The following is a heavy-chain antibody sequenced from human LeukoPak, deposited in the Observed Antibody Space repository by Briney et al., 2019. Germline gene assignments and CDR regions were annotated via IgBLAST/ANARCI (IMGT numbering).Heavy chain of an antibody. D-gene: IGHD2-21*02. Sequence: GASVKVSCTASEYAFTGSAIHWVRQAPGQRLEWMGYINTGNGNTRYSQKFQGRVSISRDTSASTAYLGLTSLRSEDTAVFYCARAGCSGDCHLIDSWGQGTLVTVSS. V-gene: IGHV1-3*04. J-gene: IGHJ4*02. CDR1: EYAFTGSA. CDR3: ARAGCSGDCHLIDS. CDR2: INTGNGNT.